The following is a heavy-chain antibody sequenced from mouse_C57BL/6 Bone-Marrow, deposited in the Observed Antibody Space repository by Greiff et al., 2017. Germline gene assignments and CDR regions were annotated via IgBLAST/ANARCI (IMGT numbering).Heavy chain of an antibody. CDR2: INPCSGYT. CDR3: ATFSQSFYFDY. Sequence: VQLQQSGAELARPGASVKMSCKASGYTFTSYTMHWVKQRPGQGLEWIGYINPCSGYTKYNQKFKDKATLTADKSSSTAYMQLSSLTSEDSAVYYCATFSQSFYFDYWGQGTTLTGAS. V-gene: IGHV1-4*01. D-gene: IGHD6-2*01. CDR1: GYTFTSYT. J-gene: IGHJ2*01.